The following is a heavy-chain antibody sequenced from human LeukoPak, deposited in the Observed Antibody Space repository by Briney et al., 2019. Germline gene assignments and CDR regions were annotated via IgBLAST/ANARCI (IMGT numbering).Heavy chain of an antibody. CDR2: ISFDGSNK. D-gene: IGHD3-9*01. CDR1: GFTFSSYA. J-gene: IGHJ4*02. Sequence: GGSLRLSCAASGFTFSSYAMHWVRQAPGKGLEWVAVISFDGSNKYYADSVKGRFTISRDNSKNKLYLQMNSLRAEDTAAYYCAREGTRGRYFDWLLFDYWGQGTLVTVSS. CDR3: AREGTRGRYFDWLLFDY. V-gene: IGHV3-30-3*01.